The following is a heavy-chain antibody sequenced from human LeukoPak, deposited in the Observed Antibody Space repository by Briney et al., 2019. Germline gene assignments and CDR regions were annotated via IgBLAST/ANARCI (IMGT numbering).Heavy chain of an antibody. D-gene: IGHD5-12*01. V-gene: IGHV1-18*01. Sequence: APVKVSCKASGYTFTSYGISWVRQDPGQGLEWMGWISAYNGNTNYAQKLQGRVTMTTDTSTSTAYMELRSLRSDDTAVYYCARTHPTTIVATTSYYFDYWGQGTLVTVSS. CDR1: GYTFTSYG. J-gene: IGHJ4*02. CDR2: ISAYNGNT. CDR3: ARTHPTTIVATTSYYFDY.